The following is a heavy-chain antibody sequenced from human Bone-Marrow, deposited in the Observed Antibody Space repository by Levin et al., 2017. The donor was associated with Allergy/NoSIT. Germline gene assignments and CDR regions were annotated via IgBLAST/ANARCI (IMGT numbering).Heavy chain of an antibody. D-gene: IGHD2-15*01. CDR3: ARGSGSSWYSYFDL. J-gene: IGHJ4*02. V-gene: IGHV5-51*01. CDR1: GYTFMSYW. Sequence: GESLKISCQGSGYTFMSYWIGWVRQKPGKGLEWIGIIFPGDSDTRYSPSFQGQVTISADKSTKSAYLQWRSLKASDTATYYCARGSGSSWYSYFDLWGQGSLVTVSS. CDR2: IFPGDSDT.